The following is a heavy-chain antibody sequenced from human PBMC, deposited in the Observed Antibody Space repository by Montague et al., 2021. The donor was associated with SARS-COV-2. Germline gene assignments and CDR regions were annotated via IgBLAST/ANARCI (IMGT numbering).Heavy chain of an antibody. CDR1: GYTFTSYD. J-gene: IGHJ6*03. CDR2: MNPNSGNT. V-gene: IGHV1-8*01. D-gene: IGHD3-9*01. Sequence: SGKVSFKASGYTFTSYDINWVRQATGQGLEWMGWMNPNSGNTGYAQKFQGRVTMTRNTSISTAYMELSSLRSEDTAVYYCARGVLRYFDWLLSGYYYYYMDVWGKGTTVTVSS. CDR3: ARGVLRYFDWLLSGYYYYYMDV.